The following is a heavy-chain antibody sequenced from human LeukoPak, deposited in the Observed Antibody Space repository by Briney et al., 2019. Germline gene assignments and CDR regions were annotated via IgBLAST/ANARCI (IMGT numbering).Heavy chain of an antibody. CDR3: ARDLSRMDTAMDYYYYYGMDV. D-gene: IGHD5-18*01. CDR2: INPNSGDT. J-gene: IGHJ6*02. Sequence: ASVKVSCKASGYTFTGYYKHWVRQAPGQGLEWMGWINPNSGDTNYAQKFQGRVTMTRDTSISTAYMELSRLRSDDTAVYYCARDLSRMDTAMDYYYYYGMDVWGQGTTVTVSS. CDR1: GYTFTGYY. V-gene: IGHV1-2*02.